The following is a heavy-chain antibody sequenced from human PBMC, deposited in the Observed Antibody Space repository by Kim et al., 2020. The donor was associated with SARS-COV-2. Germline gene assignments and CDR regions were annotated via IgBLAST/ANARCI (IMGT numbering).Heavy chain of an antibody. V-gene: IGHV4-31*03. J-gene: IGHJ4*02. Sequence: SETLSLTCTVSGGSISSGGYYWSWIRQHPGKGLEWIGYIYYSGSTYYNPSLKSRVTISVDTSKNQFSLKLSSVTAADTAVYYCARGGCSGGSCYSGWALLWDAPDYWGQGTLVTVSS. CDR2: IYYSGST. D-gene: IGHD2-15*01. CDR3: ARGGCSGGSCYSGWALLWDAPDY. CDR1: GGSISSGGYY.